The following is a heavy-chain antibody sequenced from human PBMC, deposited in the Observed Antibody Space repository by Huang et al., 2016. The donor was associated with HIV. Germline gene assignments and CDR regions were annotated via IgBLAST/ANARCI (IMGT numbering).Heavy chain of an antibody. J-gene: IGHJ4*02. D-gene: IGHD3-22*01. Sequence: QVHLVQSGAEVKKPGSSVKVSCKASGDSFTSLPINWVRQAPGQGLEVRGGVGPMLVSATYAKKFRGRVTISADESTSTSYMELSRLRSDDTAMYYCATSTPMLGESGGWSGKVVITENVPYVDWGQGTLVTVSS. CDR2: VGPMLVSA. CDR3: ATSTPMLGESGGWSGKVVITENVPYVD. CDR1: GDSFTSLP. V-gene: IGHV1-69*01.